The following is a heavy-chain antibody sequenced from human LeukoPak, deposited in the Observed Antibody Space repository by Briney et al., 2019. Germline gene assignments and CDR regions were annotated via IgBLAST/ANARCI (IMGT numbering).Heavy chain of an antibody. CDR1: GGSFSGYY. CDR3: AGALPLWFGKGGGWFDP. J-gene: IGHJ5*02. Sequence: SETLSLTCAVYGGSFSGYYWSWIRQPPGKGLEWIGEINHSGSTNYNPSLKSRVTISVDTSKNQFSLKLSSVTAADTAVYYWAGALPLWFGKGGGWFDPWGQGTLVTVSS. D-gene: IGHD3-10*01. V-gene: IGHV4-34*01. CDR2: INHSGST.